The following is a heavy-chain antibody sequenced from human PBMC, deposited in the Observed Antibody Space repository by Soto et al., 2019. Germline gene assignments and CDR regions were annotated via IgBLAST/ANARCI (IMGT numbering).Heavy chain of an antibody. J-gene: IGHJ4*02. CDR2: ITTGGINT. CDR1: GFIFASYA. CDR3: GKVMTDYSKAVGDD. D-gene: IGHD4-4*01. Sequence: EAQLLESGGGLVQPGESLRLSCATSGFIFASYAMTWVRQAPGKGLEWVSSITTGGINTHYADFVRGRFTISRDNSKNTVYLEMKTLSAEDTAVYYCGKVMTDYSKAVGDDWGQGTLVTVSS. V-gene: IGHV3-23*01.